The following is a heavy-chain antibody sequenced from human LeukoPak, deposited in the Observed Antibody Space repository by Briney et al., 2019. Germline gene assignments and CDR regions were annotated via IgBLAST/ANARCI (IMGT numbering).Heavy chain of an antibody. Sequence: SETLSLTCTVSGGSISCYYWSWIRQPPGKGLEWIGYIYTSGSTNYNPSLKSRVTISVDTSKNQFSLKLSSVTAADTAVYYCARSTSSSHYYYYYYYMDVWGKGTTVTVSS. V-gene: IGHV4-4*09. CDR3: ARSTSSSHYYYYYYYMDV. CDR1: GGSISCYY. CDR2: IYTSGST. D-gene: IGHD2-2*01. J-gene: IGHJ6*03.